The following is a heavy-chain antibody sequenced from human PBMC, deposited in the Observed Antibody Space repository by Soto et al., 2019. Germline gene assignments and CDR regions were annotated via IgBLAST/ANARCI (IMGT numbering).Heavy chain of an antibody. J-gene: IGHJ6*03. CDR3: ARSLSPIDIVVVPSAMREGYYYYMDV. CDR1: GYTFTSYG. CDR2: ISAYNGNT. D-gene: IGHD2-2*01. V-gene: IGHV1-18*01. Sequence: VASVKVSCKASGYTFTSYGISWVRQAPGQGLEWMGWISAYNGNTNYAQKLQGRVTMTTDTSTSTAYMELRSLRSDDTAVYYCARSLSPIDIVVVPSAMREGYYYYMDVWCKGTTVTVSS.